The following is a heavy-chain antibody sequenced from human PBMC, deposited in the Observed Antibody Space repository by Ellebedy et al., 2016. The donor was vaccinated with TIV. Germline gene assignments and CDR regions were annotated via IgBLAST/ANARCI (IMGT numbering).Heavy chain of an antibody. Sequence: GESLKISCAASGFTFSSYPMNWVRQAPGKGLEWVSSISSRDDFISYADSVKGRFTISRDNAKNSLYLQMNNLRAEDTAVYYCARDFDTAPMKTIFDYWGHGTLVTVSS. J-gene: IGHJ4*01. D-gene: IGHD5-18*01. CDR2: ISSRDDFI. V-gene: IGHV3-21*01. CDR1: GFTFSSYP. CDR3: ARDFDTAPMKTIFDY.